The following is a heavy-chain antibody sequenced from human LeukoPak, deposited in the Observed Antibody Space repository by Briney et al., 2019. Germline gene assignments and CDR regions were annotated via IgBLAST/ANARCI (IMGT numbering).Heavy chain of an antibody. CDR3: ATVNEDTAIP. CDR2: IKRDGTYT. D-gene: IGHD5-18*01. J-gene: IGHJ5*02. V-gene: IGHV3-74*01. CDR1: GFTFSSFW. Sequence: GGSLSLSCAASGFTFSSFWMHCVRQAPGKGLVWVSRIKRDGTYTSYADSVKGRFAISRDKAKNTLYLQMNSLRAEDTAVYYCATVNEDTAIPWGQGTLVTVSS.